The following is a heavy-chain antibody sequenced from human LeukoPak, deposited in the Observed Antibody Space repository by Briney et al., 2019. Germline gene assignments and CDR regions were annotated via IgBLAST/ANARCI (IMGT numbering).Heavy chain of an antibody. J-gene: IGHJ4*02. CDR1: GFTFSSYG. CDR2: ISGSGGST. D-gene: IGHD3-22*01. CDR3: AKPYYYDSSGFSDYFDY. V-gene: IGHV3-23*01. Sequence: GGSLRLSCAASGFTFSSYGMSWVRQAPGKGLEWVSAISGSGGSTYYADSVKGRFTISRDNSKNTLYLQMSSLRAEDTAVYYCAKPYYYDSSGFSDYFDYWGQGTLVTVSS.